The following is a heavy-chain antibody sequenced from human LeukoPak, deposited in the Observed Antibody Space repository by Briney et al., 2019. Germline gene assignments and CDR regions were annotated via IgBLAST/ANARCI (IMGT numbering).Heavy chain of an antibody. Sequence: PGGSLRLSRAASGFTFSSYNTDCVREAPGRGLEWGSFIYSSSRYIYQADSVKGRFTISRDNAKSSVFQQMNSLRAEDTTVYYCARVGGHCTSTSCPPPDYCGQGTLVTVSS. CDR1: GFTFSSYN. CDR3: ARVGGHCTSTSCPPPDY. D-gene: IGHD2-2*01. J-gene: IGHJ4*02. V-gene: IGHV3-21*01. CDR2: IYSSSRYI.